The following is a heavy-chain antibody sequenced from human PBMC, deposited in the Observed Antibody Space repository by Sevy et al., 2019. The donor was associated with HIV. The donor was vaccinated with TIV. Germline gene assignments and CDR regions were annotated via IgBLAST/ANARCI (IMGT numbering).Heavy chain of an antibody. J-gene: IGHJ3*02. CDR3: AREGHSSGRAGILNI. CDR1: EFIFRASV. V-gene: IGHV3-30*04. CDR2: NSFDGTTN. D-gene: IGHD3-9*01. Sequence: GGSLRLSCVVSEFIFRASVMHWVRQAPGKGLEWVALNSFDGTTNFNGDSMKGRFTVSRDNSKNTLYLQMNSLRDDDTARYYCAREGHSSGRAGILNIWGPGTMVTVSS.